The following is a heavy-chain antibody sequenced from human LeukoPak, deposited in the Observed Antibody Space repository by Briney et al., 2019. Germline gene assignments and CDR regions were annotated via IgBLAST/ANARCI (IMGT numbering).Heavy chain of an antibody. Sequence: SETLSLTCTVSGGSISSSSYYWGWIRQPPGKGLEWIGSIYYSGSTYYNPSLKSRVTISVDTSKNQFSLKLNSVTAADTAAYYCARDRSGYDSFDYWGQGTLVTVSS. CDR1: GGSISSSSYY. J-gene: IGHJ4*02. D-gene: IGHD5-12*01. CDR2: IYYSGST. CDR3: ARDRSGYDSFDY. V-gene: IGHV4-39*07.